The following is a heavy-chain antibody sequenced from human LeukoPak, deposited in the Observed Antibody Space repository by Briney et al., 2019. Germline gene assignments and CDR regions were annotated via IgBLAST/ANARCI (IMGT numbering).Heavy chain of an antibody. V-gene: IGHV4-4*07. CDR3: ARDRILWFGEQFDP. CDR1: GGSISSCY. CDR2: IYTSGST. J-gene: IGHJ5*02. D-gene: IGHD3-10*01. Sequence: SETLSLTRTVSGGSISSCYWSWIRQPAGKGLEWIGRIYTSGSTNYNPSLKSRVTMSVDTSKNQFSLKLSSVTAADTAVYYCARDRILWFGEQFDPWGQGTLVTVSS.